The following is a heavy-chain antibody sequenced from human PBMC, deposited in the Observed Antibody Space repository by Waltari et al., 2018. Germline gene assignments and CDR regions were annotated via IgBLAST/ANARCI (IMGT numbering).Heavy chain of an antibody. D-gene: IGHD2-15*01. Sequence: QVQLVQSGGGVVQPGRSLRVSCAASGYTFSSTSMHWGRTAPGKGLEWVASMSSDGIYKYYGDSVKGRYTVSRDNSENTLYLQMNSLRAEDTAVYYCARGGGGHLDYWGQGTPVTVSS. CDR2: MSSDGIYK. CDR3: ARGGGGHLDY. V-gene: IGHV3-33*01. J-gene: IGHJ4*02. CDR1: GYTFSSTS.